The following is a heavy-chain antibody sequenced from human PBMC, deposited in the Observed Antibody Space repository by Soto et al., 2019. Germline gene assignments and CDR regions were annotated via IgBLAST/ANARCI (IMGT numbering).Heavy chain of an antibody. J-gene: IGHJ4*02. CDR1: GYTFRNYA. D-gene: IGHD1-26*01. V-gene: IGHV1-3*01. CDR2: INADNGNT. Sequence: QVQLVQSGAEVKKPGASVMVPCKASGYTFRNYAIHWVRQAPGQRLEWMGWINADNGNTKYSQKFLGRVTITRETSASTAYMELSSLRSEDTVVYYCARSGSYYYFDYWGQGTLLTVSS. CDR3: ARSGSYYYFDY.